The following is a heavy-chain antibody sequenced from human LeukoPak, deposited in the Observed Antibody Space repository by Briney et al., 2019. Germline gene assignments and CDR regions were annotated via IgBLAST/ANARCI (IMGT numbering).Heavy chain of an antibody. CDR1: GFTFSTYA. D-gene: IGHD3-22*01. Sequence: GGSLRLSCAASGFTFSTYAMHWVRQAPGKGLEYVSAISTNGDSTYYADSVKGRFTISRDNSKNTLYLQMNSLRAEDTAVYYCAREIAGAHYYDSSGYYYWGQGTLVTVSS. J-gene: IGHJ4*02. CDR3: AREIAGAHYYDSSGYYY. V-gene: IGHV3-64*02. CDR2: ISTNGDST.